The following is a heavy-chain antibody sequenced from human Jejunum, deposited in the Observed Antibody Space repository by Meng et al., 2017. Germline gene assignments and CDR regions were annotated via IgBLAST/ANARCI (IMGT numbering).Heavy chain of an antibody. CDR3: ARDWGDVRGGFDF. V-gene: IGHV6-1*01. CDR2: TYYRSKYYN. Sequence: QVQSQQSGPGLVKPSQPLSLTCAIAGDSVSSNSAAWNWIRQSPSRGLEWLGRTYYRSKYYNDYALSVKSRITINPDTSKNQFSLQLNSVTPEDTAIYYCARDWGDVRGGFDFWGQGTLVTVSS. D-gene: IGHD3-10*02. CDR1: GDSVSSNSAA. J-gene: IGHJ4*02.